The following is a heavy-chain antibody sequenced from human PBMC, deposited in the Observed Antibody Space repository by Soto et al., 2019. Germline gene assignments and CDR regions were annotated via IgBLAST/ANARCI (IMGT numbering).Heavy chain of an antibody. CDR1: GGSISSGGYY. CDR3: ARDLGDPGFDFDY. V-gene: IGHV4-31*03. Sequence: SETLSLTCTVSGGSISSGGYYWSWIRQHPGKGLEWIGYIYYSGSTYYNPSLKSRVTISVDTSKNQFSLKLSSVTAADTAVYYCARDLGDPGFDFDYWGQGTLVTAPQ. J-gene: IGHJ4*02. CDR2: IYYSGST. D-gene: IGHD2-21*02.